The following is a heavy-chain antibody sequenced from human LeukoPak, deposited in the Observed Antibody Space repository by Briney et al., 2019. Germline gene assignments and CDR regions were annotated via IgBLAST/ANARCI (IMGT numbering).Heavy chain of an antibody. J-gene: IGHJ4*02. V-gene: IGHV4-30-4*08. CDR2: IYYSGST. Sequence: MASQTLSPTCTVSGGSISIGDYYWSWIRQPPGKGLEWIGYIYYSGSTYYNPSLKSRVTISLDRSKNQFSLKLSSVTAADTAVYYCARESGYYSPYDFWGQGTLVTVSS. CDR3: ARESGYYSPYDF. D-gene: IGHD3-22*01. CDR1: GGSISIGDYY.